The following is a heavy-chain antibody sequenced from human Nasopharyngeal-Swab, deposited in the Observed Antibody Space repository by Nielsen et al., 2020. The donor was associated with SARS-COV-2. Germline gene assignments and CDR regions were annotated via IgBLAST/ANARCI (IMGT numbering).Heavy chain of an antibody. Sequence: WIRQPPGKGLEWVSAISGSGGSTYYADSVKGRFTISRDNSKNTLYLQMNSLRAEDTAVYYCAKCPVWSGTGNLIDYWGQGTLVTVSS. D-gene: IGHD2-8*02. CDR2: ISGSGGST. CDR3: AKCPVWSGTGNLIDY. J-gene: IGHJ4*02. V-gene: IGHV3-23*01.